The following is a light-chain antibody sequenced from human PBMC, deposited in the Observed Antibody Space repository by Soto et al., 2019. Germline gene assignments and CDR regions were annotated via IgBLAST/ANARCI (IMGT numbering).Light chain of an antibody. Sequence: EIVLTQSPGTLSLSPGERATLSCRASQSVSGSYLAWYQQKAGQAPRLLIYSAYSRATGIPDRFSGSGSGTDFTLIINRLEPEDFAVYYCQQYGSSTMYTFGRGTKLEIK. CDR2: SAY. CDR1: QSVSGSY. V-gene: IGKV3-20*01. CDR3: QQYGSSTMYT. J-gene: IGKJ2*01.